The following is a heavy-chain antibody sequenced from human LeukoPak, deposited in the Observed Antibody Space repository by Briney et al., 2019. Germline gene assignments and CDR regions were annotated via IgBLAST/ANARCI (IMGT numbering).Heavy chain of an antibody. CDR2: IYYSGST. V-gene: IGHV4-39*01. CDR3: ARHDLNYYDSSGYYFSSFDY. Sequence: PSETLSLTCTVSGGSISSGGYYWSWIRQHPGKGLEWIGYIYYSGSTYYNPSLKSRVTISVDTSKNQFSLKLSSVTAADTAVYYCARHDLNYYDSSGYYFSSFDYWGQGTLVTVSS. J-gene: IGHJ4*02. CDR1: GGSISSGGYY. D-gene: IGHD3-22*01.